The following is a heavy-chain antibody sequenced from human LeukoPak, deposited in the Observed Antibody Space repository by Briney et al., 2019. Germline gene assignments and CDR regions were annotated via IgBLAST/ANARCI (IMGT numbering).Heavy chain of an antibody. J-gene: IGHJ4*02. V-gene: IGHV4-34*01. D-gene: IGHD3-22*01. CDR3: ARGRYYYDSSGYLKYFDY. Sequence: SETLSLTCAVYGGSFSGYYWSWIRQPPGKGLEWIGEINHSGSTNYSPSLKSRVTISVDTSKNQFSLKLSAVTAADTAVYYCARGRYYYDSSGYLKYFDYWGQGILVTVSS. CDR1: GGSFSGYY. CDR2: INHSGST.